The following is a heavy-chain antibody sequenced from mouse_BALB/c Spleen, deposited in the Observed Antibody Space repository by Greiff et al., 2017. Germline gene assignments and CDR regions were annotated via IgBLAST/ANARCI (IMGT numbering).Heavy chain of an antibody. Sequence: VQLQQSGPDLVAPSQSLSITCTVSGFSLTSYGVHWVRQPPGKGLEWLVVIWSDGSTTYNSALKSRLSISKDNSKSQVFLKMNSLQTDDTAMYYCARHYYYGSSYYAMDYWGQGTSVTVSS. CDR3: ARHYYYGSSYYAMDY. J-gene: IGHJ4*01. CDR2: IWSDGST. CDR1: GFSLTSYG. V-gene: IGHV2-6-2*01. D-gene: IGHD1-1*01.